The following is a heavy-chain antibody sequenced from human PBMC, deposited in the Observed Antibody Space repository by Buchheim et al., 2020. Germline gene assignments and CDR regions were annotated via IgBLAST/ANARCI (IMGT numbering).Heavy chain of an antibody. V-gene: IGHV3-30-3*01. CDR3: ARARGYCTNGVCQKGYYYYGMDV. J-gene: IGHJ6*02. CDR2: ISYDGSNK. Sequence: QVQLVESGGGLVKPGGSLRLSCAASGFTFSSYAMHWVRQAPGKGLEWVAVISYDGSNKYYADSVKGRFTISRDNSKNTLYLQMNSLRAEDTAVYYCARARGYCTNGVCQKGYYYYGMDVWGQGTT. CDR1: GFTFSSYA. D-gene: IGHD2-8*01.